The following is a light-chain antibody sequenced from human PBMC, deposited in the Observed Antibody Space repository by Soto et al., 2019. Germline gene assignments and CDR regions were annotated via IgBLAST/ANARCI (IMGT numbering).Light chain of an antibody. Sequence: DIVMTQSPDSLAVSLGERATINWKSSQSVLSRSDNKNYLAWFQQKPGQPPRALIYWASTRESGVPGRFSGSGSGTDFPLTISSVQAEDVAVYYCQQYYNSPITFGGGTKVEI. V-gene: IGKV4-1*01. CDR3: QQYYNSPIT. CDR1: QSVLSRSDNKNY. CDR2: WAS. J-gene: IGKJ4*01.